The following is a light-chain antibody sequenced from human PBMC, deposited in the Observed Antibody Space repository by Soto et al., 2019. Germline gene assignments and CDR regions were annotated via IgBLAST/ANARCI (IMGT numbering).Light chain of an antibody. Sequence: QSVLTQPPSASGTLGQRVTISCSGSSSNIGSHDVYWYQQLPGTAPKLLIYRNNQRPSGVPDRFSGSKSGTSASLAISGLRSEDEADYYCATWDISLSAWVFGGGTKLTVL. CDR2: RNN. CDR1: SSNIGSHD. CDR3: ATWDISLSAWV. J-gene: IGLJ3*02. V-gene: IGLV1-47*01.